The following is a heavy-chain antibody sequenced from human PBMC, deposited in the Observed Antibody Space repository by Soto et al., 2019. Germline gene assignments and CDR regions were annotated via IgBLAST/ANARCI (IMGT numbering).Heavy chain of an antibody. V-gene: IGHV1-69*13. D-gene: IGHD6-6*01. CDR1: GGAFSSYS. CDR3: AIEYSSSPPYYPIGY. CDR2: IIPIFGTA. J-gene: IGHJ4*02. Sequence: SVKVSCKASGGAFSSYSISWVRQAPGQGLEWMGGIIPIFGTANYAQKFQGRVTITADESTSTAYMELSSLRSEDTAVYYCAIEYSSSPPYYPIGYWGQGTLVTVSS.